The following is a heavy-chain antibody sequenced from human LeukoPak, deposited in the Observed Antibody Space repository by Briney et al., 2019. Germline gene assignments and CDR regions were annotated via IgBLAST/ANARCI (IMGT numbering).Heavy chain of an antibody. Sequence: PSETLSLTCAVYGGTFSGYYWSWIRQPPGKGLEWIGEINHSGSTNYNPSLKSRVTISVDTSKNQFSLKLSSVTAADTAVYYCASFISLEPAGTFDYWGQGTLVTVSS. D-gene: IGHD1-20*01. CDR3: ASFISLEPAGTFDY. CDR2: INHSGST. J-gene: IGHJ4*02. V-gene: IGHV4-34*01. CDR1: GGTFSGYY.